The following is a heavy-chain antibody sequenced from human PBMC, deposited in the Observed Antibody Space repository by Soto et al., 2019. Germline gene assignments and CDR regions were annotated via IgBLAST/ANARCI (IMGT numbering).Heavy chain of an antibody. J-gene: IGHJ6*02. CDR2: IYHSGST. CDR1: GGSISSGGYS. Sequence: PSETLSLTCAISGGSISSGGYSWSWTRQPPGKGLEWIGYIYHSGSTYYNPSLKSRVTISVDRSKNQFSLKLSSVTAADTAVYYCARGDYYDSRTANYYYYGMDVWGQGTTVTVSS. CDR3: ARGDYYDSRTANYYYYGMDV. D-gene: IGHD3-22*01. V-gene: IGHV4-30-2*01.